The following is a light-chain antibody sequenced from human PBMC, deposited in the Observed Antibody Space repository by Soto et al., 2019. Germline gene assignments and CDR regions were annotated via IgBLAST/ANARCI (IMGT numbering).Light chain of an antibody. CDR3: SSNVVGPNMRI. CDR1: YSDVGGSNY. CDR2: EVI. Sequence: QSALTQPPSASGSPGQSVTISCTGTYSDVGGSNYVSWYQQHPGKAPKLVIYEVIQRPSGVPDRFSGSRSGNTASLTVSRLQAEDEADYYCSSNVVGPNMRIFAGGTQLTVL. V-gene: IGLV2-8*01. J-gene: IGLJ2*01.